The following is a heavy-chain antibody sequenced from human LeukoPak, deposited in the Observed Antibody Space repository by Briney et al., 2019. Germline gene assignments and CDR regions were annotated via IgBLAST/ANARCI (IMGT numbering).Heavy chain of an antibody. Sequence: GGSLRLSCTASGFTFSDYYMSWIRQAPGKGLEWVSYISSSSSTIYYADSVKGRFTISRDNAKNSLYLQMNSLRTEDTAVYYCARDGGIVVPARSAFDIWGQGTMVTVSS. J-gene: IGHJ3*02. D-gene: IGHD2-2*01. CDR1: GFTFSDYY. V-gene: IGHV3-11*04. CDR2: ISSSSSTI. CDR3: ARDGGIVVPARSAFDI.